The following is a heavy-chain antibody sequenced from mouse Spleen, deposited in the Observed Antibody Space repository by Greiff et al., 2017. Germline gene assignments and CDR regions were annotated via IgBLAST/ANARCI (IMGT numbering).Heavy chain of an antibody. V-gene: IGHV1-54*01. CDR1: GYAFTNYL. J-gene: IGHJ4*01. CDR3: ARLYGNCAMGY. CDR2: INPGSGGT. D-gene: IGHD2-1*01. Sequence: QVQLQQSGAELVRPGTSVKVSCKASGYAFTNYLIEWVKQRPGQGLEWIGVINPGSGGTNYNEKFKGKATLTADKSSSTAYMQLSSLTSEDSAVYFCARLYGNCAMGYWGQGTSVTVSS.